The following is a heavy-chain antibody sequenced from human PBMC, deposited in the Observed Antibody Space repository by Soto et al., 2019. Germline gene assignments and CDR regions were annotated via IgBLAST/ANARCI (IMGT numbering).Heavy chain of an antibody. V-gene: IGHV3-48*02. CDR2: ISSGGDII. CDR3: SRGRLHFPAYYYDMDV. Sequence: VSLRLSCAASGFTFNTYSMSWVRQAPGKGLEWVSYISSGGDIIYYAVSVKGRFTISRDNAENSLYLQMDSLRDEDTAVYFCSRGRLHFPAYYYDMDVWGQGTTVTVSS. CDR1: GFTFNTYS. J-gene: IGHJ6*02. D-gene: IGHD6-25*01.